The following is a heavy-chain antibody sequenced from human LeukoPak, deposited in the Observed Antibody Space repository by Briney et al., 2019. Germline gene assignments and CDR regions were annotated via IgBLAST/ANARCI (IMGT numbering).Heavy chain of an antibody. Sequence: SETLSLTCTVSGGSTSSGGYYWGWIRQHPGKGLEWIAYISYSGSTYNNPSLRSRVTISLDTSKNQFSLKLSSVTAADTAVYYCARDHTLDYGDYYYGLDVCGQGTTVTVSS. J-gene: IGHJ6*02. D-gene: IGHD4-17*01. CDR1: GGSTSSGGYY. CDR2: ISYSGST. CDR3: ARDHTLDYGDYYYGLDV. V-gene: IGHV4-31*03.